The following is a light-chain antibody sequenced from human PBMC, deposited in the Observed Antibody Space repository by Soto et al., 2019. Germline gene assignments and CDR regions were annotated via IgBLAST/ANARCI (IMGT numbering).Light chain of an antibody. CDR1: QRVSSSY. CDR3: QQYGSSPPYT. J-gene: IGKJ2*01. V-gene: IGKV3-20*01. CDR2: GAS. Sequence: EIVLTQSPGTLSLSPGERATLSCRASQRVSSSYLAWYQQKPGQAPRLLIYGASRRATGFPDRFSGSGSGKDFTLTISRLEPEDFAVYYCQQYGSSPPYTFGQGTKLEIK.